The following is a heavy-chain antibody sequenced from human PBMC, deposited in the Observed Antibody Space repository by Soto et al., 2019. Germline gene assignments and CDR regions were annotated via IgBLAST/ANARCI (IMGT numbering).Heavy chain of an antibody. CDR2: ISYDGSNK. D-gene: IGHD3-3*01. V-gene: IGHV3-30*18. J-gene: IGHJ3*02. CDR1: GFTFSSYG. Sequence: GSLRLSCAASGFTFSSYGMHWVRQAPGKGLEGVAVISYDGSNKYYADSVKGRFTISSDNSKNTLYLQMNSLRAEDTAVYYCAKVGPYYEFWSGYYHDAFDNWGQGTMVTVSS. CDR3: AKVGPYYEFWSGYYHDAFDN.